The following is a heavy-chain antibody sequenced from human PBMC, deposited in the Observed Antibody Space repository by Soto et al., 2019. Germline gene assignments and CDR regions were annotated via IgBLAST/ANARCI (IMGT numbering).Heavy chain of an antibody. Sequence: GESLKISCKHSGYSFTSYWIGWVRQMPGKGLEWIGIIFPGDSETSYSPSFQGQVTISADKSITTAYLQWSSLKASDTAMYYCARNLRGKVHPRSYSSYYMDGWGTGNTVTVSS. J-gene: IGHJ6*03. CDR1: GYSFTSYW. CDR3: ARNLRGKVHPRSYSSYYMDG. V-gene: IGHV5-51*01. D-gene: IGHD3-10*01. CDR2: IFPGDSET.